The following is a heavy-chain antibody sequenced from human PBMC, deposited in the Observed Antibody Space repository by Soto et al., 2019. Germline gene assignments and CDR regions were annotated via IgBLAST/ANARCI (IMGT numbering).Heavy chain of an antibody. CDR3: ARVLSPAARHKAMVKVYYYYGMDV. D-gene: IGHD5-18*01. V-gene: IGHV1-69*13. J-gene: IGHJ6*02. CDR1: GGRFRSYA. Sequence: ASVKVSCKASGGRFRSYAISWVRQAPGQGLEWMGGIIPIFGTANYAQKFQGRVTITADESISTAYMELSSLRSEDTAVYYCARVLSPAARHKAMVKVYYYYGMDVWGQGTTVTVSS. CDR2: IIPIFGTA.